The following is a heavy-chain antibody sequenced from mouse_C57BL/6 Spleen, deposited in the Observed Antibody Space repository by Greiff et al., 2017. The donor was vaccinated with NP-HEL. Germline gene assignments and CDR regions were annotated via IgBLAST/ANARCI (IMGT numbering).Heavy chain of an antibody. Sequence: QVQLQQPGAELVMPGASVKLSCKASGYTFTSYWMHWVKQRPGQGLEWIGEIDPSDSYTNYNQKFKGKSTLTVDKSSSTAYMQLSSLTSEDSAVYYCARRMDYWGQGTSVTVSS. CDR3: ARRMDY. CDR2: IDPSDSYT. CDR1: GYTFTSYW. V-gene: IGHV1-69*01. J-gene: IGHJ4*01.